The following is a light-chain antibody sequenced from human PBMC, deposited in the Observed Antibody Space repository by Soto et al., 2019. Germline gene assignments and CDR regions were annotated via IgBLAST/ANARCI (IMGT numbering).Light chain of an antibody. CDR1: SSDVGGYNY. CDR2: EVS. CDR3: SSYTSSSTD. J-gene: IGLJ1*01. V-gene: IGLV2-14*01. Sequence: QSALTQPASVSGSPGQSITISCTGTSSDVGGYNYVSWYQQHPGKAPKLMIYEVSNRPSGVSNRFSGSKSGNTASLTISGLQAEAEADYYCSSYTSSSTDFGTGTKLTVL.